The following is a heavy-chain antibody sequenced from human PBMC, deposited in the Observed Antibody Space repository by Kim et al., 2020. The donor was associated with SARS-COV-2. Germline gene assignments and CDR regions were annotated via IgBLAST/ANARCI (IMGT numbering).Heavy chain of an antibody. J-gene: IGHJ4*02. V-gene: IGHV1-2*02. Sequence: NTGDANHAQKFQGRVTMTRDTSISTGYMELSTLISDDTAIYYCARTQGLDYWGQGTQVTVSS. CDR2: NTGDA. CDR3: ARTQGLDY.